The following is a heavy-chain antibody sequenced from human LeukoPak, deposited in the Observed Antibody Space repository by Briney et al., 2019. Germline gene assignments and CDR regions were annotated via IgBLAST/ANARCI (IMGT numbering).Heavy chain of an antibody. D-gene: IGHD4-17*01. Sequence: ASVKVSCKASGYTFTGYYMHWVRQAPGQGLEWMGWTNPNSGGTNYAQKFQGRVTMTRDTSISPAYMELSRLRSDDTAVYSCARAQADGTVTPGDYWGQGTLVTVSS. CDR1: GYTFTGYY. CDR2: TNPNSGGT. V-gene: IGHV1-2*02. J-gene: IGHJ4*02. CDR3: ARAQADGTVTPGDY.